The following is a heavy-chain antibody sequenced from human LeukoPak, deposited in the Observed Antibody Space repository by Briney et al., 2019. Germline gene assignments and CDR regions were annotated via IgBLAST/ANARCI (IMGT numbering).Heavy chain of an antibody. D-gene: IGHD1-1*01. CDR2: IYYSGST. CDR3: ARHQRAEGYAFDV. V-gene: IGHV4-59*08. Sequence: SSETLSLTCAVSGGPISSYYWSWIRQPPGKGLEWIGYIYYSGSTNYNPSLKSRVTISVDTSKNQFSLKLGSVTAADTAVYYCARHQRAEGYAFDVWGQGTMVTVSS. CDR1: GGPISSYY. J-gene: IGHJ3*01.